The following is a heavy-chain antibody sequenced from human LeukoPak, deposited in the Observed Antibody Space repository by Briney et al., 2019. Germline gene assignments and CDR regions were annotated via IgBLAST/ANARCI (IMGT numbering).Heavy chain of an antibody. J-gene: IGHJ6*02. D-gene: IGHD3-10*01. V-gene: IGHV4-34*01. Sequence: PSETLSLTCAVYGGSFSGYYWSWIRQPPGKGLEWIGEINHSGSTNYNPSLKSRVTISVDTSKNQFSLKLSSVTAADTAVYYCARSPATRWFGELLTFDYYYYGMDVWGQGTTVTVSS. CDR1: GGSFSGYY. CDR3: ARSPATRWFGELLTFDYYYYGMDV. CDR2: INHSGST.